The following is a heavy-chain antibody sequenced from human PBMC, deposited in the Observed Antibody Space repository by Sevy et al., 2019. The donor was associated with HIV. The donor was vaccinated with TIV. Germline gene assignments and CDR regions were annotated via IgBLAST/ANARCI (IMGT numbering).Heavy chain of an antibody. V-gene: IGHV3-49*03. Sequence: GGSLRLSCTSSGFTFGDYAMSWFRQAPGKGLEWVAFIRRNSNERYGGTTEYAASVKGRLTISRDDSKSIAYLQMNSLKTEDTAVYYCTRALATADTPEYYFDYWGQGILVTVSS. J-gene: IGHJ4*02. CDR2: IRRNSNERYGGTT. D-gene: IGHD5-12*01. CDR1: GFTFGDYA. CDR3: TRALATADTPEYYFDY.